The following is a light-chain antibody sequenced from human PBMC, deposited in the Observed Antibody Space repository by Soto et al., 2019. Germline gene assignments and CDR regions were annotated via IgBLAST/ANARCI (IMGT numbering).Light chain of an antibody. V-gene: IGKV1-5*01. CDR1: QSISSW. CDR3: QHYNSYPWT. CDR2: DAS. J-gene: IGKJ1*01. Sequence: DIQMTQSPSTLSASVGDRVTITCRASQSISSWLAWYQQKPGKAPKLLIYDASSLKSGVPSRFSGSGSGTEITLTISSLQPDDFATYYCQHYNSYPWTFGQGTKVEIK.